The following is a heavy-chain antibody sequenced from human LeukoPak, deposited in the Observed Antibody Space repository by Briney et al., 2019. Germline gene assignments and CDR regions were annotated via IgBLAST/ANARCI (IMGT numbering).Heavy chain of an antibody. CDR1: GYKLTSHG. V-gene: IGHV1-69*06. Sequence: SVKVSCKSSGYKLTSHGISWVRQAPGQGLEWMGGIIPIFGTANYAQKFQGRVTITADKSTSTAYMELSSLRSEDTAVYYCARTLRDVGYYYYMDVWGKGTTVTVSS. J-gene: IGHJ6*03. CDR3: ARTLRDVGYYYYMDV. D-gene: IGHD3-10*01. CDR2: IIPIFGTA.